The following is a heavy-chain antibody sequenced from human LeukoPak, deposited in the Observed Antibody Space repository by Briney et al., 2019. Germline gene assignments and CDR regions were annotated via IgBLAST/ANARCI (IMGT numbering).Heavy chain of an antibody. Sequence: GGSLRLSCAASGFTFSSYAMSWVRQAPGKGLEWVSAISGSGGSTYYADSVKGRFTISRDNSKNTLYLQMNSLRADDTAIYYCAKYSSSWYGGDWSDPWGQGTLVTVSS. V-gene: IGHV3-23*01. CDR2: ISGSGGST. D-gene: IGHD6-13*01. J-gene: IGHJ5*02. CDR3: AKYSSSWYGGDWSDP. CDR1: GFTFSSYA.